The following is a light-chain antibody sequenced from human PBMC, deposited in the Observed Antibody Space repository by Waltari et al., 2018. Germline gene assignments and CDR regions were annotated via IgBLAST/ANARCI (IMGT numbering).Light chain of an antibody. CDR3: QQYGTSPYT. CDR2: GAA. V-gene: IGKV3-20*01. CDR1: PNLSSNF. J-gene: IGKJ2*01. Sequence: IVLTQSPGTLSLSPGDKASLSCKASPNLSSNFLAWYRQRPGQPPGLLIHGAAKRAAGIPDTFSGSGSGTDCTLTISRLEAEDSAVYYCQQYGTSPYTFGQGTKVEIK.